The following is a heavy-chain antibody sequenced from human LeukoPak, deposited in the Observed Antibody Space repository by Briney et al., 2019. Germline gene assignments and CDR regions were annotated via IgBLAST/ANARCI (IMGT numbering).Heavy chain of an antibody. Sequence: GGSLRLSCAASGFTFGSYAMHWVRQAPGKGLEWVAVIWYDGSNKYYAASVQGRFTISRGSSKNTLYLQMNSLRAEDTAVYYCARDPRVAVAGLFDYWGQGTLVTVSS. V-gene: IGHV3-33*08. D-gene: IGHD6-19*01. CDR3: ARDPRVAVAGLFDY. CDR1: GFTFGSYA. CDR2: IWYDGSNK. J-gene: IGHJ4*02.